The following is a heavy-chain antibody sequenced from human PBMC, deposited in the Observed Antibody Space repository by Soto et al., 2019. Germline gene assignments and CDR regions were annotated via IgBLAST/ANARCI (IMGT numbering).Heavy chain of an antibody. CDR1: GYSFTSYW. J-gene: IGHJ3*02. V-gene: IGHV5-51*01. CDR3: ARPASILTGYAPDAFDI. Sequence: GESLKISCKGSGYSFTSYWIGWVRQMPGKGLEWMGIIYPGDSDTRYSPSFQGQVTISADKSISTAYLQWSSLKASDTAMYYCARPASILTGYAPDAFDIRGQRTMVTVSS. D-gene: IGHD3-9*01. CDR2: IYPGDSDT.